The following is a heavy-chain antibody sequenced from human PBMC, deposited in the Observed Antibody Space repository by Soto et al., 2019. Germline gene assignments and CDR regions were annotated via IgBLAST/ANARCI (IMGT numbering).Heavy chain of an antibody. CDR2: IYYSGST. D-gene: IGHD6-13*01. J-gene: IGHJ4*02. CDR1: GGSVSSGSYY. Sequence: PSETLSLTCTVSGGSVSSGSYYWSWIRQPPGKGLEWIGYIYYSGSTNYNPSLKSRVTISVDTSKNQFSLKLSSVTAADTAVYYCARMIEAAGWLDYWGQGTLVTVSS. CDR3: ARMIEAAGWLDY. V-gene: IGHV4-61*01.